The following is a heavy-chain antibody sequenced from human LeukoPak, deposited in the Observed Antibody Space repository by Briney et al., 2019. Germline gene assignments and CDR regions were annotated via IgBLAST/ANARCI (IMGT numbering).Heavy chain of an antibody. CDR1: GFTFSSYW. D-gene: IGHD3-10*01. J-gene: IGHJ4*02. CDR2: IKQDGSEK. Sequence: GGSLRLSCAASGFTFSSYWMSWVRQAPGKGLEWVANIKQDGSEKYYVDSVKGRFTISRDNAKNSLYLQMNSLRAEDTAVYYCARGSITMVRGVMVYCRQGTLVTVSA. CDR3: ARGSITMVRGVMVY. V-gene: IGHV3-7*01.